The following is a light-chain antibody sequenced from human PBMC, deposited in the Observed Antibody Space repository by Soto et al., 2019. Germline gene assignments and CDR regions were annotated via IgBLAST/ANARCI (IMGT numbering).Light chain of an antibody. CDR3: QQYNIWPEA. J-gene: IGKJ1*01. V-gene: IGKV3-15*01. CDR1: QTISTN. Sequence: EVVMTQSPATPSVSPGERATLSCRASQTISTNLAWYQHKPGQPPRLLVYGGSTRAAAIPARFSGSGSGTEFTLTISGLQSEDSAVYYCQQYNIWPEAFGQGTKVEL. CDR2: GGS.